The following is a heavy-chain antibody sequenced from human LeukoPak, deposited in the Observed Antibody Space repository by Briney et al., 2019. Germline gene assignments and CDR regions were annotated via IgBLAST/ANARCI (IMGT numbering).Heavy chain of an antibody. CDR2: IRYDGSNK. CDR1: GFTFSSYG. CDR3: ASDYDYVWGNYRNSFDS. V-gene: IGHV3-30*02. D-gene: IGHD3-16*02. J-gene: IGHJ4*02. Sequence: PGGSLRLSCAASGFTFSSYGIHWVRQAPGKGLEWVAFIRYDGSNKYYTDSVKGRFTISRDNSKNTLYLQMNSLRAEDTAVYYCASDYDYVWGNYRNSFDSWGQGTLVTVPS.